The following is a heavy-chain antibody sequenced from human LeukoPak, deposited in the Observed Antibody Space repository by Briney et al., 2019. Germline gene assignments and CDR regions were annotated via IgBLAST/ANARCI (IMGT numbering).Heavy chain of an antibody. Sequence: GGSLRLSCAASGFPFSRYTMSWVRQTPGKGLECVSLIGDSGSGTYYADSVKGRFTISRDNANNTLYLQMNSLRAEDTGVYYCAKEYYDSHGYYYKEFFQHWGQGTLVTVSS. D-gene: IGHD3-22*01. V-gene: IGHV3-23*01. J-gene: IGHJ1*01. CDR1: GFPFSRYT. CDR3: AKEYYDSHGYYYKEFFQH. CDR2: IGDSGSGT.